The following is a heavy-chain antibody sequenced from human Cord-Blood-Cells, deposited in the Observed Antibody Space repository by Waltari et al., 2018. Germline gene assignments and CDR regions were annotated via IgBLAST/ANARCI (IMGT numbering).Heavy chain of an antibody. CDR1: GFTFSSIL. CDR2: IKKDGSEK. V-gene: IGHV3-7*01. D-gene: IGHD6-19*01. Sequence: EVQLVEPVGGLGQPGGSLRLSCSASGFTFSSILMSWVRQAPGKGLEWVANIKKDGSEKYYVDSVKGRFTISRDNAKNSLYLQMNSLRAEDTAVYYCARRAVADYWGQGTLVTVSS. J-gene: IGHJ4*02. CDR3: ARRAVADY.